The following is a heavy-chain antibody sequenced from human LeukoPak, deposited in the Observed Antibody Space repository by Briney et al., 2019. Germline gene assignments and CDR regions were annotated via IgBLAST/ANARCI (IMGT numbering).Heavy chain of an antibody. V-gene: IGHV3-11*01. CDR3: ARVQGGVLVIRYYCYGMDV. D-gene: IGHD3-16*01. CDR1: GFTFSDSY. Sequence: GGSLRLSCAASGFTFSDSYMSWIRQAPGKGLEWVSYISSSGSTIYYADSVKGRFTISRANAKNPLYLPMNSLSAEDPAVYFCARVQGGVLVIRYYCYGMDVWGQGTTVTVSS. CDR2: ISSSGSTI. J-gene: IGHJ6*02.